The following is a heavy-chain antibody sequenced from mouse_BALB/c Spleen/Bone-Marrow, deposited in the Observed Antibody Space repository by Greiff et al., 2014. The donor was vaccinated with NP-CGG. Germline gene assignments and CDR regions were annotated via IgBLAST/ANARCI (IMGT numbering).Heavy chain of an antibody. J-gene: IGHJ2*01. CDR1: GVLLTSYG. D-gene: IGHD1-1*01. CDR2: IWAGGST. Sequence: QGQLKDSGPGLGAPSQSLSITCTVSGVLLTSYGVHWVRQPPGKGLEWLGVIWAGGSTNYNSALMSRLSISKDNSESQVFLKMNSLQTDDTAMYYCAIFITTVVGYFDYWGQGTTLTVSS. CDR3: AIFITTVVGYFDY. V-gene: IGHV2-9*02.